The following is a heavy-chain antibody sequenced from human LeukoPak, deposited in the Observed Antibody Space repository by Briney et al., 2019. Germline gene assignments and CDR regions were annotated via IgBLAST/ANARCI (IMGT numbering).Heavy chain of an antibody. D-gene: IGHD2-8*02. CDR2: MYLSGTT. CDR1: GDSINSLDL. CDR3: TRSRGWWSLDY. J-gene: IGHJ4*02. Sequence: SGTLSLTCTVSGDSINSLDLWSWVRQPPGKGLEWIGEMYLSGTTHSNPSVKSRVTISIDKTKNQFFLNLSSVTAADTAAYYCTRSRGWWSLDYWGQGALVTVSS. V-gene: IGHV4-4*02.